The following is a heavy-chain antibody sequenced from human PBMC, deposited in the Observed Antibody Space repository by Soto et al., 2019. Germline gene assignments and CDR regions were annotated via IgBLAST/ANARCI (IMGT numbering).Heavy chain of an antibody. CDR3: ARQDITYYFDGGLYAKDPFFDN. CDR1: GYTFTSHV. V-gene: IGHV1-18*04. D-gene: IGHD3-22*01. J-gene: IGHJ4*02. CDR2: ISTYNGNT. Sequence: QVQLVQSGAEVKKPGASVKVSCKASGYTFTSHVINWVRQAPGQGLEWMGWISTYNGNTHYAQNLQGRVSMTTDTSTTTAYMELRSLRSDDTAVYFCARQDITYYFDGGLYAKDPFFDNWGPGTLVKVSS.